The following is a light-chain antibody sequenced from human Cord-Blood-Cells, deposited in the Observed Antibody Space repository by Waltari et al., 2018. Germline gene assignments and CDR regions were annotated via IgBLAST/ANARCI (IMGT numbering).Light chain of an antibody. J-gene: IGLJ3*02. V-gene: IGLV2-11*01. CDR2: GVS. Sequence: QSALTQPRSVSGSPGQSVTISCTGTSRDVGGYTYVSWYQQHPGKAPKLMIYGVSKRPSGVPSRFSGSKSGNTASLTISGIQAEDEADYYCCSYAGSYSWVCGGGTKLTVL. CDR3: CSYAGSYSWV. CDR1: SRDVGGYTY.